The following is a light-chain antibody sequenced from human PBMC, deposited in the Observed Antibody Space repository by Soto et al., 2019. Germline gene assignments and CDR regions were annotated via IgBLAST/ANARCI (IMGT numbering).Light chain of an antibody. V-gene: IGLV1-47*02. Sequence: QPVLTQPPSASGTPGQRVTISCSGGTSNIGNNFVSWYQQLPGAAPKLLIYSDNQRPSGVTDRVSASKSGTSASLAISGLRSEDEADYYCATWDASLSGRVFGGWIKLTVL. CDR2: SDN. J-gene: IGLJ3*02. CDR1: TSNIGNNF. CDR3: ATWDASLSGRV.